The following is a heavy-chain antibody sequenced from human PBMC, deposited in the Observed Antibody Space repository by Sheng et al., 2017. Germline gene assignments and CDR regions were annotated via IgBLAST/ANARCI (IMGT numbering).Heavy chain of an antibody. CDR1: GASISNYY. V-gene: IGHV4-59*01. CDR3: ARVSSGSSQYYFDY. J-gene: IGHJ4*02. CDR2: FYYRGTP. D-gene: IGHD3-10*01. Sequence: QVQLQESGPGLVKPSETLSLTCTVSGASISNYYWSWIRQPPGKGLEWIGYFYYRGTPNYKPSLKSRVTISVDTSKNQFSLKLSSVTAADTAVYYCARVSSGSSQYYFDYWGQGTLVTVSS.